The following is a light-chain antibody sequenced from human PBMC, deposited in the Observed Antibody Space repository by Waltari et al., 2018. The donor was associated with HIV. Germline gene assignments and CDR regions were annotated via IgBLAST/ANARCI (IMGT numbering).Light chain of an antibody. J-gene: IGLJ2*01. CDR1: SSNIGSNY. V-gene: IGLV1-47*01. CDR3: AAWYNSLSVLVV. CDR2: RNN. Sequence: QSVLTQTPSASGTPGQRVTISCSGSSSNIGSNYVYWYQQLPGTAPKLLIYRNNQRPSGVPDRFSGSKSGTSASLAISGLRSEDEADYYCAAWYNSLSVLVVFGGGTKLTVL.